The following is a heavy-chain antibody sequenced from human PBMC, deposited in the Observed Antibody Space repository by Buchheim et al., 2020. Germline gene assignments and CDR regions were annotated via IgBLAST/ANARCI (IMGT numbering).Heavy chain of an antibody. D-gene: IGHD2-2*01. CDR3: ARDNIVVVPAAIHYYYYMDV. V-gene: IGHV3-7*01. J-gene: IGHJ6*03. Sequence: EVQLVESGGGLVQPGGSLRLSCAASGFTFSSYWMSWVRQAPGKGLEWVANIKQDGSEKYYVDSVKGRFTISRDNAKNSLYPQMNSLRAEDTAVYYCARDNIVVVPAAIHYYYYMDVWGKGTT. CDR2: IKQDGSEK. CDR1: GFTFSSYW.